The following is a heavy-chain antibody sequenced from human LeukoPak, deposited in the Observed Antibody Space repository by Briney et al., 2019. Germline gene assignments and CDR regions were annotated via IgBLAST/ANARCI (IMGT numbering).Heavy chain of an antibody. CDR1: DFNFITYA. Sequence: GGSLRLSCAASDFNFITYAMSWVRQAPGKGLEWVSTISGGGDVTYYADSVKGRFTISRDNAKNSLYLQMNSLRAEDTAVYYCASFPPYMVRTDAFDIWGQGTMVTVSS. D-gene: IGHD3-10*01. V-gene: IGHV3-23*01. J-gene: IGHJ3*02. CDR3: ASFPPYMVRTDAFDI. CDR2: ISGGGDVT.